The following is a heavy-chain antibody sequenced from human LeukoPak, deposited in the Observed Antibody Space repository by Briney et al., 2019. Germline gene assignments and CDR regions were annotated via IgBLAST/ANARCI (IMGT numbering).Heavy chain of an antibody. D-gene: IGHD3-10*01. J-gene: IGHJ5*02. CDR2: IIPIFGTA. CDR1: GGTFSSYA. V-gene: IGHV1-69*06. Sequence: GSSVKVSCKASGGTFSSYAISWVRQAPGQGLEWMGGIIPIFGTANYAQKFQGRVTITADKSTSTAYMELSSLRSEDTAVYYCAREGGQGNLWFGEGAWFDPWGQGTLVTVSS. CDR3: AREGGQGNLWFGEGAWFDP.